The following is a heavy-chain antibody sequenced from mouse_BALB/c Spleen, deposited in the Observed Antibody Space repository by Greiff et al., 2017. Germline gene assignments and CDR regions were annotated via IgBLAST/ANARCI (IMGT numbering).Heavy chain of an antibody. CDR3: ASPCYGDHYAMDY. CDR2: IDPANGNT. J-gene: IGHJ4*01. Sequence: VQLKQSGAELVKPGASVKLSCTASGFNIKDTYMHWVKQRPEQGLEWIGRIDPANGNTKYDPKFPGKATITADTSSNTAYLQLSSLTSEDTAVYYCASPCYGDHYAMDYWGQGTSVTVSS. V-gene: IGHV14-3*02. CDR1: GFNIKDTY. D-gene: IGHD2-13*01.